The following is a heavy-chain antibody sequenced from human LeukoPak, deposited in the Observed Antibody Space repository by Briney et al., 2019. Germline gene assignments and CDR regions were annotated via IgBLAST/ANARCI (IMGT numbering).Heavy chain of an antibody. Sequence: GGSLRLSCAASGFIFSNYAMSWVRQAPGKGLQWVSAFSGSGSTIYYADSVKGRFTISRDNAKNSLYLQMNSLRAEDTAVYYCARGYDYVWGSYRPNTPYFDYWGQGTLVTVSS. CDR1: GFIFSNYA. D-gene: IGHD3-16*02. J-gene: IGHJ4*02. CDR3: ARGYDYVWGSYRPNTPYFDY. CDR2: FSGSGSTI. V-gene: IGHV3-23*01.